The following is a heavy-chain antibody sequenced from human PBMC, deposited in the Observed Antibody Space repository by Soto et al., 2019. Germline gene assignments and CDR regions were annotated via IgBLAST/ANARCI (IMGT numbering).Heavy chain of an antibody. D-gene: IGHD3-22*01. CDR2: INHSGST. J-gene: IGHJ4*02. CDR1: GGSFIGYY. CDR3: ARGTSKVYYYDSSGSNFDY. V-gene: IGHV4-34*01. Sequence: LEILSLTCAVYGGSFIGYYWSWIRQPPGKGLEWIGEINHSGSTNYNPSLKSRVTISVDTSKNQFSLKLSSVTAADTAVYYCARGTSKVYYYDSSGSNFDYWGQGTLVTVSS.